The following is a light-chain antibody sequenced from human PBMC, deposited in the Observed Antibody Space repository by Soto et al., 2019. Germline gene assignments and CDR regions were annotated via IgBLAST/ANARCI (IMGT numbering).Light chain of an antibody. J-gene: IGLJ3*02. CDR1: SSDVGSYKF. Sequence: QSALTQPASVSGSLGQSITISCTGTSSDVGSYKFVSRYQHPPGIAPKLLIYEGIKRPSGVSNRFSASKSGSTASLTISGLQAEDEADYYCCSFAHSTMVFGGGTKLTVL. V-gene: IGLV2-23*01. CDR3: CSFAHSTMV. CDR2: EGI.